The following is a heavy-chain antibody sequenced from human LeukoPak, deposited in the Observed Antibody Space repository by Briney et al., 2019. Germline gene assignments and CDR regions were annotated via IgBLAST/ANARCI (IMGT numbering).Heavy chain of an antibody. Sequence: PSETLSLTCTVSGGSISSYYWSWIRQPPGKGLEWIGYIYYSGSANYNPSLKSRVTISVDTSKKQFSLKLSSVTAADTAVYYCARETGLRYDSSGYYDYWGQGTLVTVSS. D-gene: IGHD3-22*01. J-gene: IGHJ4*02. V-gene: IGHV4-59*01. CDR3: ARETGLRYDSSGYYDY. CDR1: GGSISSYY. CDR2: IYYSGSA.